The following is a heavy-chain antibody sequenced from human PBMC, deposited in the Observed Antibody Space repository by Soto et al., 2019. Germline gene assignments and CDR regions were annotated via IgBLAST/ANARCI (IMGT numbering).Heavy chain of an antibody. J-gene: IGHJ4*02. D-gene: IGHD2-15*01. CDR3: AREEIKKAYCSGGSCYPIFGY. Sequence: SETLSLTCAVYGGSFSGYYWSWIRQPPGKGLEWIGEINHSGSTNYNPSLKSRVTISVDTSKNQFSLKLSSVTAADTAVYYCAREEIKKAYCSGGSCYPIFGYWGQGTLDPVSS. CDR1: GGSFSGYY. CDR2: INHSGST. V-gene: IGHV4-34*01.